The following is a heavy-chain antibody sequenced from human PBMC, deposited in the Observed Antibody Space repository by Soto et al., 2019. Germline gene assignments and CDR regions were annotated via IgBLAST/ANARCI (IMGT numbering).Heavy chain of an antibody. V-gene: IGHV1-46*01. J-gene: IGHJ4*02. Sequence: QVQLVQSGAEVKKPGASVKVSCKASGYIFINYYIHWVRQAPGQGLEWIGIINHNGGSTNYAQKFRGRITLARDTSTSTVYMDLSSLRSEDTAMYYCARDLAAGDFWGQGTLVTVSS. D-gene: IGHD6-13*01. CDR3: ARDLAAGDF. CDR2: INHNGGST. CDR1: GYIFINYY.